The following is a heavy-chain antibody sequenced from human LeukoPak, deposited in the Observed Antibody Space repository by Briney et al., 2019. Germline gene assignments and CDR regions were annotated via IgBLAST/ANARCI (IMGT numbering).Heavy chain of an antibody. Sequence: GASMKVSCKASGYTFTGYYMHWVRQAPGQGLEWMGRINPNSGGTNYAQKFQGRVTMTRDTSISTAYMELSRLRSDDTAVYYCARAVASKFDAFDIWGQRTMVTVSS. J-gene: IGHJ3*02. CDR2: INPNSGGT. D-gene: IGHD5-12*01. CDR1: GYTFTGYY. CDR3: ARAVASKFDAFDI. V-gene: IGHV1-2*06.